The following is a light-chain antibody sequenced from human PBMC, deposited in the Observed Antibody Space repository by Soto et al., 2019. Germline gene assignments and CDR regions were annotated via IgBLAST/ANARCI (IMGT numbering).Light chain of an antibody. J-gene: IGKJ5*01. V-gene: IGKV1-33*01. CDR1: QDISHY. CDR2: DAS. CDR3: QQYHNFIT. Sequence: IQMTQSPSSLSASVGDRVTITCQASQDISHYLNWYQQKPGKAPKLLIADASTLETGVPSRFSGSGSGTDFTFTISSLQPEDVATYYCQQYHNFITSGQGTRPEIK.